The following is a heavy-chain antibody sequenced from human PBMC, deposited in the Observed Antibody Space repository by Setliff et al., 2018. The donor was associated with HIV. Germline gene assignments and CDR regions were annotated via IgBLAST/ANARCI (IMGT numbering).Heavy chain of an antibody. V-gene: IGHV4-4*07. CDR2: LYGSGST. Sequence: SETLSLTCTVSGGSIRSYYWRWIRQPAGKGLEWIGRLYGSGSTNYNPSLESRVTMSVDTSKNQVSLKLNSVTAADAAVYYCARVVPEVVYGAYWFDPWGQGTLVTVSS. J-gene: IGHJ5*02. D-gene: IGHD4-17*01. CDR3: ARVVPEVVYGAYWFDP. CDR1: GGSIRSYY.